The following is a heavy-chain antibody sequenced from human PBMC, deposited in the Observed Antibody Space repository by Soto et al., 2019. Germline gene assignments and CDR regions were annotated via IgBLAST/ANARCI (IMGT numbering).Heavy chain of an antibody. V-gene: IGHV4-59*01. CDR3: ARLGYSYGSDYYYGMDV. CDR2: IYYSGST. CDR1: GGSISSYY. J-gene: IGHJ6*02. Sequence: SETLSLTCTVSGGSISSYYWGWIRQPPGKGLEWIGYIYYSGSTNYNPSLKSRVTISVDTSKNQFSLKLSSATAADTAVYYCARLGYSYGSDYYYGMDVWGQGTTVTVSS. D-gene: IGHD5-18*01.